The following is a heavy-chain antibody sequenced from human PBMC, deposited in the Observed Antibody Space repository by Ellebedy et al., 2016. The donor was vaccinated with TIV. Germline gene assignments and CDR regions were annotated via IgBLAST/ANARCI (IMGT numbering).Heavy chain of an antibody. CDR2: INPRGGST. CDR3: ARYVAGFDP. J-gene: IGHJ5*02. V-gene: IGHV1-46*01. CDR1: GYTFTSYF. D-gene: IGHD2-15*01. Sequence: AASVKVSCKASGYTFTSYFMHWVRQAPGQGLEWMGSINPRGGSTSYPQKFQGRLTWTRDTSTSTVYMELSSLRYDDTSLYYCARYVAGFDPWGQGTLVTVSS.